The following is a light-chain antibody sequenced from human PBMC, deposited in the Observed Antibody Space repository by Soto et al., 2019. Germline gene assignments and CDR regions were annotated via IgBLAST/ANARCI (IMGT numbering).Light chain of an antibody. CDR3: QQYNSYWP. J-gene: IGKJ1*01. CDR2: DAS. Sequence: DFQMTQSPSTLSASVGDRVTITCRASQSISSWLAWYQQKPGKAPKLLIYDASSLESGVPSRFSGSGSGTEFTLTISSLTPDDFATYYCQQYNSYWPFGQGTKGDIK. V-gene: IGKV1-5*01. CDR1: QSISSW.